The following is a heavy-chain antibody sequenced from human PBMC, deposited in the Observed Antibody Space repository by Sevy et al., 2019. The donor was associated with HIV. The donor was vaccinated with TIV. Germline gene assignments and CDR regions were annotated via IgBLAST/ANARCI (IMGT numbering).Heavy chain of an antibody. V-gene: IGHV1-8*03. CDR2: MNPNSGNT. CDR1: GYTFTSYD. Sequence: ASVKVSCKASGYTFTSYDINWVRQATGQGLEWMGWMNPNSGNTGYAQKFQGRVTITRNTSISTAYMELSSLRSEDMAVYYCARGRVRYFDWSDFDYWGQGTLVTVSS. D-gene: IGHD3-9*01. J-gene: IGHJ4*02. CDR3: ARGRVRYFDWSDFDY.